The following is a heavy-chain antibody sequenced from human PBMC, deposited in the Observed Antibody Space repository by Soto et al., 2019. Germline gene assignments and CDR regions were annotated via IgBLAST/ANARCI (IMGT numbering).Heavy chain of an antibody. CDR1: GASFRTDA. J-gene: IGHJ3*02. Sequence: QVQLVQSGTEVKNPGSSVRVSCKASGASFRTDAISCVRQAPGQGLEWMGRIVPFFGTTNFAQRFQGRVTITADESTRTAYMYLSSLRSEDTAVYYCARSRVTTVVFDIWGQGTIVTVSS. V-gene: IGHV1-69*01. CDR2: IVPFFGTT. D-gene: IGHD4-17*01. CDR3: ARSRVTTVVFDI.